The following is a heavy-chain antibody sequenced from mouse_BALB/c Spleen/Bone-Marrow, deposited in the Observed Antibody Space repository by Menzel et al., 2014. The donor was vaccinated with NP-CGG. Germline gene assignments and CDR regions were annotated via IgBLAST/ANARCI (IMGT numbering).Heavy chain of an antibody. J-gene: IGHJ2*01. CDR2: IDPANGNT. V-gene: IGHV14-3*02. CDR3: ARSYGSSPFDY. D-gene: IGHD1-1*01. CDR1: GFNIKDTY. Sequence: EVQLQQSGAELVKPGASVKLSCTASGFNIKDTYMRWVKQRPEQGLEWIGRIDPANGNTKYDPKFQGKATITADTSSNTAYLQLSSLTSEDTAVYYCARSYGSSPFDYWGQGTTLTVSS.